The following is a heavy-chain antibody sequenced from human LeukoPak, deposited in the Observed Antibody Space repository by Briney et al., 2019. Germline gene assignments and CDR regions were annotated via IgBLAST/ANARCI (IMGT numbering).Heavy chain of an antibody. V-gene: IGHV3-48*04. Sequence: PGGSLRLSCAASGFSFGGYGLSWVRQGPGKGPQWVSYISGNGGTTHYADSVEGRFTISRDNAKNSLYLQMSSLRAEDTAVYYCARDLDSGNYFFAYWGQGTPVTVSS. J-gene: IGHJ4*02. CDR1: GFSFGGYG. CDR2: ISGNGGTT. CDR3: ARDLDSGNYFFAY. D-gene: IGHD3-22*01.